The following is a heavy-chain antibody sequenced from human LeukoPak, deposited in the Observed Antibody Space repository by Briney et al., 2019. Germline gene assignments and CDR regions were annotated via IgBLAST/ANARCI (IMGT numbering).Heavy chain of an antibody. CDR1: GGTFSSYA. Sequence: ASVKVSCKASGGTFSSYAISWVRQAPGQGLEWMGGIIPIFGTANYAQKFQGRVTITRDTSASTAYMELSSLRSEDTAVYYCARDSSSWYFGSYGMDVWGQGTTVTVSS. CDR2: IIPIFGTA. J-gene: IGHJ6*02. CDR3: ARDSSSWYFGSYGMDV. D-gene: IGHD6-13*01. V-gene: IGHV1-69*05.